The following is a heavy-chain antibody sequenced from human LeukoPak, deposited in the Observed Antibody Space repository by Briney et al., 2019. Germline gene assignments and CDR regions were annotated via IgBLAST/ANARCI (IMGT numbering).Heavy chain of an antibody. J-gene: IGHJ5*02. CDR1: GGSISSSSFY. D-gene: IGHD4-11*01. CDR3: ARLAIRAIDFSNPDFDP. Sequence: SETLSLTCSVSGGSISSSSFYWGWIRQPPGGGLEWIGSMYYSGNTYYNPSLKSRVIISLDTSKNQLSLKLSPVTAADTAVYYCARLAIRAIDFSNPDFDPWGQGTLVTVSS. V-gene: IGHV4-39*01. CDR2: MYYSGNT.